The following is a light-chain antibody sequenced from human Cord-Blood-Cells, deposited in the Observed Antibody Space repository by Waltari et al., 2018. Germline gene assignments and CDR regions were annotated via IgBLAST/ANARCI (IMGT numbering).Light chain of an antibody. Sequence: SYVLTQPPSVSVAPGKTARITCGGNNIGSKSVHWYQQKPGQAPVLVIYYDSDRPSWIPERCSGSNSGNTATLTISRVEAGDESDYYCQVWDSSSDHRVFGGGTKLTVL. CDR2: YDS. J-gene: IGLJ3*02. CDR3: QVWDSSSDHRV. V-gene: IGLV3-21*04. CDR1: NIGSKS.